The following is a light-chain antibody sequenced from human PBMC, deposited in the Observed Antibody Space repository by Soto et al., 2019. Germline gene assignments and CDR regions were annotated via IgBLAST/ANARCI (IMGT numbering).Light chain of an antibody. CDR3: QQYDNLLT. V-gene: IGKV1-33*01. Sequence: DIQMTQSPSSLSASVGDRVTITCQASQDICNYLNWYQQKPGKAPKLLIYDASNLETGVPSRFSGSGSGKDITFTISSLQPEVIAPYYFQQYDNLLTFGPGTKVDIK. CDR2: DAS. J-gene: IGKJ3*01. CDR1: QDICNY.